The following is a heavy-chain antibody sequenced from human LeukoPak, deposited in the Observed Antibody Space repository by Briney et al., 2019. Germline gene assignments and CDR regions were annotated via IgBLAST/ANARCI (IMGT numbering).Heavy chain of an antibody. D-gene: IGHD2-2*01. CDR3: ARGASSLRPRYYYYYYMDV. CDR2: SSSSSSYI. J-gene: IGHJ6*03. CDR1: GFTFSSYS. V-gene: IGHV3-21*01. Sequence: GGSLRLSCAASGFTFSSYSMNWVRQAPGKGLEWVSSSSSSSSYIYYADSVKGRFTISRDNAKNSLYLQMNSLRAEDTAVYYCARGASSLRPRYYYYYYMDVWGKGTTVTVSS.